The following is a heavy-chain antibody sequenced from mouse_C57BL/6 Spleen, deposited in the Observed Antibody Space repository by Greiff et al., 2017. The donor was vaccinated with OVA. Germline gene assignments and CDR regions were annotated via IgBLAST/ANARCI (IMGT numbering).Heavy chain of an antibody. CDR1: GFTFSNYW. CDR2: IRLKSDNYAT. V-gene: IGHV6-3*01. Sequence: EVQRVESGGGLVQPGGSMKLSCVASGFTFSNYWMNWVRQSPEKGLEWVAQIRLKSDNYATHYAESVKGRFTISRDDSKSSVYLQMNNLRAEDTGIYYCTIYYDYDEGFFWGQGTTLTVSS. CDR3: TIYYDYDEGFF. J-gene: IGHJ2*01. D-gene: IGHD2-4*01.